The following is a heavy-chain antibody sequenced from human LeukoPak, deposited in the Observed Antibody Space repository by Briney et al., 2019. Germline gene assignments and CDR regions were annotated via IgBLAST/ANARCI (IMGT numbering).Heavy chain of an antibody. V-gene: IGHV4-61*01. CDR2: IYYSGST. D-gene: IGHD2/OR15-2a*01. CDR3: ARGEYGLFDY. Sequence: SETLSLTCTVSGGSISGGSYYWSWIRQPPGKGLEWIGYIYYSGSTKYNLSLKSRVTISVDTSKNQLSLKLSSVTAADTAVFYCARGEYGLFDYWGQGTLVTVSS. CDR1: GGSISGGSYY. J-gene: IGHJ4*02.